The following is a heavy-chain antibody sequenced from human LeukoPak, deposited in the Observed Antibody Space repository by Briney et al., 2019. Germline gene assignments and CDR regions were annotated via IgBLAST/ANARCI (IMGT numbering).Heavy chain of an antibody. CDR3: AKDLQQWLVRGTSTSAFDN. Sequence: GGSLRLSCAASGFTFTTYSMHWVRQAPGKGLEWLAIISCDGINKYYADSVKGRFTISRDNSKSTLYLEMDSLRAEDTAVYHCAKDLQQWLVRGTSTSAFDNWGQGTLVTVSS. D-gene: IGHD6-19*01. J-gene: IGHJ4*02. CDR2: ISCDGINK. V-gene: IGHV3-30*18. CDR1: GFTFTTYS.